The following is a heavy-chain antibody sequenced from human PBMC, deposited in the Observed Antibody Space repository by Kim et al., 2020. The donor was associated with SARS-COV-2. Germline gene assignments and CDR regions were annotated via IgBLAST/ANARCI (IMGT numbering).Heavy chain of an antibody. D-gene: IGHD4-4*01. CDR3: AKDLGDGYSKYYYYGMDV. CDR2: ISYDGSNK. J-gene: IGHJ6*02. V-gene: IGHV3-30*18. CDR1: GFTFSSYG. Sequence: GGSLRLSCAASGFTFSSYGMHWVRQAPGKGLEWVAVISYDGSNKYYADSVKGRFTISRDNSKNTLYLQMNSLRAEDTAVYYCAKDLGDGYSKYYYYGMDVWGQGTTVTVSS.